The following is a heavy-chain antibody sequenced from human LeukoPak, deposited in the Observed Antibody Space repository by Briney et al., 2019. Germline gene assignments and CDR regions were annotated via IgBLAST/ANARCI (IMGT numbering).Heavy chain of an antibody. J-gene: IGHJ4*02. CDR3: AREGGENILTGFSL. CDR1: GFTFSNYW. D-gene: IGHD3-9*01. Sequence: PGGSLRLSCAASGFTFSNYWMSWVRQAPGKGLDWVANIKQGGSEKYYVDSVKGRFTISRDNAKNSLYLQMNSLRVEDTAVYYCAREGGENILTGFSLWGQGTLVTVSS. V-gene: IGHV3-7*03. CDR2: IKQGGSEK.